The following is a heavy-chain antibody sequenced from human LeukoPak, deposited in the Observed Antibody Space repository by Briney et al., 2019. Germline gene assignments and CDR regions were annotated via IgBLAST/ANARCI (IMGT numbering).Heavy chain of an antibody. D-gene: IGHD6-19*01. CDR1: GFTFSSHA. J-gene: IGHJ3*02. V-gene: IGHV3-72*01. CDR3: VTSYTSGWFGAFDI. CDR2: SGNKANGYTT. Sequence: PGGSLGLSCAASGFTFSSHAMSWVRQAPGKGLEWVGRSGNKANGYTTEYAASVNGRFTISRDDSKNSLYLQMNSLKTEDTAMYYCVTSYTSGWFGAFDIWGQGTMVTVSS.